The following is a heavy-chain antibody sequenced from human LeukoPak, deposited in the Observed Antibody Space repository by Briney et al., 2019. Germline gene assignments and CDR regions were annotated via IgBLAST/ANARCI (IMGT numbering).Heavy chain of an antibody. CDR2: IIPIFGTA. J-gene: IGHJ4*02. Sequence: SVKVSCKASGGTFSSYAISWVRQAPGQGLEWMGGIIPIFGTANYAQKFQGRVTITADESTSTAYMELSSLRSEDTAVYYCARDFGGNSVSGVVNDYWGQGTLVTVSS. V-gene: IGHV1-69*13. CDR3: ARDFGGNSVSGVVNDY. D-gene: IGHD4-23*01. CDR1: GGTFSSYA.